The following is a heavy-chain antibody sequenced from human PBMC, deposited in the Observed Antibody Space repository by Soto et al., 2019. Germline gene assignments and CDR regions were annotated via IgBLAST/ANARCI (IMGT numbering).Heavy chain of an antibody. D-gene: IGHD6-19*01. CDR2: ISAYNGNT. V-gene: IGHV1-18*01. J-gene: IGHJ1*01. Sequence: QVQLVQSGAEVKKPGASVKVSCKASGYTFTSYGISWVRQAPGQGLEWMGWISAYNGNTNYAQKLQGRVTMTTDTSTSTAYMELRSLRSDDTAVYYCARADPGIAVARTRGAEYFQHWGQGTLVTVSS. CDR3: ARADPGIAVARTRGAEYFQH. CDR1: GYTFTSYG.